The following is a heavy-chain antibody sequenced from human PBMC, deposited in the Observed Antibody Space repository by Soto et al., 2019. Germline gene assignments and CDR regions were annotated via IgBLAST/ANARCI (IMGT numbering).Heavy chain of an antibody. J-gene: IGHJ5*02. Sequence: GGSLRLSCAASGFTFSSYDMHWVRQATGKGLEWVSAIGTAGDTYYPGSVKGRFTISRENAKNSLYLQMNSLRAGDTAVYYCARAGGYCTNGVCYNNWFDPCGQGTLVTVSS. CDR3: ARAGGYCTNGVCYNNWFDP. CDR2: IGTAGDT. CDR1: GFTFSSYD. D-gene: IGHD2-8*01. V-gene: IGHV3-13*01.